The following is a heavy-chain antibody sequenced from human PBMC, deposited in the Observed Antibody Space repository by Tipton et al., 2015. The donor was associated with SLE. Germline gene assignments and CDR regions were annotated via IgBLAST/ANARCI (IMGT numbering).Heavy chain of an antibody. J-gene: IGHJ4*02. CDR3: AREMVGATLDY. Sequence: TLSLTCAVYGGSFSGYYWSWIRQPPGKGLEWIGEINHSGSTNYNSSLKSRVTISVDTSKNQFSLKLSSVTAADTAVYYCAREMVGATLDYWGQGTLVIVSS. D-gene: IGHD1-26*01. V-gene: IGHV4-34*01. CDR1: GGSFSGYY. CDR2: INHSGST.